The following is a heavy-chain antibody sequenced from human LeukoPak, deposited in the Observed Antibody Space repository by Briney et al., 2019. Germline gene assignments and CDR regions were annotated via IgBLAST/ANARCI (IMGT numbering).Heavy chain of an antibody. D-gene: IGHD1-1*01. CDR2: ISGSSGGT. CDR3: AKDGGPTVFYYFDY. Sequence: PGGSLRLSSAASGFTFSNYAMSWVRQAPGKGLEWVSGISGSSGGTNYADPVKGRFTISRGNSRNTLYLQMNSLRAEDTAIYYCAKDGGPTVFYYFDYWGQGTLITVSS. V-gene: IGHV3-23*01. J-gene: IGHJ4*02. CDR1: GFTFSNYA.